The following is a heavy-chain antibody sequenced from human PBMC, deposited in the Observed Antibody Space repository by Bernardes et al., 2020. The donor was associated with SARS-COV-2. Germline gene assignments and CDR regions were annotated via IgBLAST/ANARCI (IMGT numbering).Heavy chain of an antibody. D-gene: IGHD6-13*01. CDR3: ARGPQSSSENTFDY. CDR2: IKQDGSEK. J-gene: IGHJ4*02. CDR1: GFTFSRYW. V-gene: IGHV3-7*01. Sequence: GGSLRLSCAASGFTFSRYWLSWVRQAPGKGLEWVANIKQDGSEKYYADSVKGRFTTSRDNANNSLHLQMNSLGAEDTAVYYCARGPQSSSENTFDYWGQGTLVTVSS.